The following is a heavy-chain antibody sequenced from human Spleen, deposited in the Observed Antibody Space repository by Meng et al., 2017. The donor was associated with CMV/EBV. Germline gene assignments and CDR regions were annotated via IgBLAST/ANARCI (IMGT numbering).Heavy chain of an antibody. V-gene: IGHV4-59*01. CDR1: GGSITSYY. Sequence: SETLSLTCTVSGGSITSYYWSWIRQPPGKGLDWIGYFSYSGNTNYNPSLKSRVTISVHTSKNQFSLKLSSVTAADTAVYYCARDRRYSSSWYDYYYGMDVWGQGTTVTVSS. CDR2: FSYSGNT. J-gene: IGHJ6*02. D-gene: IGHD6-13*01. CDR3: ARDRRYSSSWYDYYYGMDV.